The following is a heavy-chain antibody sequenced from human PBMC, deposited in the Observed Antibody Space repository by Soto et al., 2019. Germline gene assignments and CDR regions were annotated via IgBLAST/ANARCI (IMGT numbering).Heavy chain of an antibody. J-gene: IGHJ3*02. CDR1: GGSISSYF. CDR3: ARDGDFWSGSYAFDI. CDR2: IYTSGST. V-gene: IGHV4-4*07. D-gene: IGHD3-3*01. Sequence: PSETLSLTCTVPGGSISSYFWSWIRQPAGKGLEWIGRIYTSGSTNYNPSLKSRVTMSVDTSKNQFSLRLSSVTAADTAVYYCARDGDFWSGSYAFDIWGQGTMVTVSS.